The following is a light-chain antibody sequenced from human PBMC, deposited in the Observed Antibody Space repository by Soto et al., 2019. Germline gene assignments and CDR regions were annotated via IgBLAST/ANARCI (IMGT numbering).Light chain of an antibody. CDR2: DTS. CDR3: QQYGNWPLT. J-gene: IGKJ4*01. V-gene: IGKV3-11*01. Sequence: EIVLTQSPGTLSLSPGERASLSCRASQSVGNFLVWYQQKPGQAPSLLIYDTSNRATGIPARFSGSGSGTDFTLTISSLEPEDFAIDYCQQYGNWPLTLGGGTKVEIK. CDR1: QSVGNF.